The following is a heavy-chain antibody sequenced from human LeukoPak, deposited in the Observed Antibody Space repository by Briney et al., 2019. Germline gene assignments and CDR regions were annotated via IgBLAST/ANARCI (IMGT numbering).Heavy chain of an antibody. Sequence: GGSLRLSCAASGFTFSSYWMSWVRQAPGKGLEWVAKIKQDGSENYCVDSVKGRFTISRDHAKNSLYLQMNSLRAEDTAVYYCAGRWIKNFDYWGQGTLVTVSS. CDR3: AGRWIKNFDY. CDR1: GFTFSSYW. J-gene: IGHJ4*02. D-gene: IGHD4-23*01. V-gene: IGHV3-7*01. CDR2: IKQDGSEN.